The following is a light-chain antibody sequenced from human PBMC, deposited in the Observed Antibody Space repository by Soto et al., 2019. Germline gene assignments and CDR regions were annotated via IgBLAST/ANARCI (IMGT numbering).Light chain of an antibody. CDR1: SNDVGGYNY. J-gene: IGLJ1*01. CDR3: SSDAGSTYRHV. Sequence: QSVLTQPPSASGSPGQSVTISCTGTSNDVGGYNYVSWYQQHPGKAPKLIIYEVSQRPSGVPHRFSGSKSGNTASLTVSGLQVDDEADYYCSSDAGSTYRHVFGSGTKVTIL. V-gene: IGLV2-8*01. CDR2: EVS.